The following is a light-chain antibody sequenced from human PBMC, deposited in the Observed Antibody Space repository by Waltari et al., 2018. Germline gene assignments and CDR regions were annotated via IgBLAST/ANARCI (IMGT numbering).Light chain of an antibody. Sequence: QSALTQPASVSGSPGQSITISCTGSSSDIGTYDWVSWYQQHPGEAPKLMIYDVRQRPSGVSDRISGSKSGNTASLTVSGLQAEDEADYYCSTYLRSSAPVVFGGGTKLTVL. J-gene: IGLJ2*01. CDR2: DVR. V-gene: IGLV2-14*03. CDR1: SSDIGTYDW. CDR3: STYLRSSAPVV.